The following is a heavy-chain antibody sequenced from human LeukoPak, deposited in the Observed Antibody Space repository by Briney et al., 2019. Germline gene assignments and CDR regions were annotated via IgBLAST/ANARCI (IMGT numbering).Heavy chain of an antibody. Sequence: PGGSLRLSCAASGFTFSSYEMNWVRQAPGKGLDWVSHISSGGDTTYYADSVKGRFTISRDNAKNSLYLQMNSLRAEDTAVYYCARDNYDTGGYYFDWGQGTLVTVSS. J-gene: IGHJ4*02. CDR2: ISSGGDTT. D-gene: IGHD3-22*01. V-gene: IGHV3-48*03. CDR3: ARDNYDTGGYYFD. CDR1: GFTFSSYE.